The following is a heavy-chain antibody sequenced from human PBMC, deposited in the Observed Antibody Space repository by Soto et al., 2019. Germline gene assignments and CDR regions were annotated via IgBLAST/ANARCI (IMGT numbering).Heavy chain of an antibody. CDR1: GFTFNSYG. D-gene: IGHD1-26*01. V-gene: IGHV3-30*03. Sequence: EGSLRLSCAASGFTFNSYGMHWVRQGPGNGLEWVAFISYDSTKTYYADSVKGRFTISRDNSNSALYVQMNSLTGEDTAVYYCARTRSAWSDFHYYSLDVWGQGTTVTVSS. J-gene: IGHJ6*02. CDR2: ISYDSTKT. CDR3: ARTRSAWSDFHYYSLDV.